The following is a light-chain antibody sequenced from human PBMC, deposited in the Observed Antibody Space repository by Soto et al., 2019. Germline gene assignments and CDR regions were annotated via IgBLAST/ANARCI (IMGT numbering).Light chain of an antibody. CDR3: HTYDKSLNCHVV. V-gene: IGLV1-40*01. Sequence: QSVLTQPPSVSGAPGQRVTISCTGSRSNIGSGYDVHWYQHLPGTAPKLLIYGDINRPSGFPDRFSASKSGTSASLAITGLQAEDEADYYCHTYDKSLNCHVVFGGGTKLTVL. J-gene: IGLJ2*01. CDR2: GDI. CDR1: RSNIGSGYD.